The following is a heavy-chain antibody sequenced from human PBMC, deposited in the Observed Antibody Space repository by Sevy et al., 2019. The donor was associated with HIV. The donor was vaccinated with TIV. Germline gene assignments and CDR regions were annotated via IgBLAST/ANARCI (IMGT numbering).Heavy chain of an antibody. V-gene: IGHV1-69*13. CDR3: AREGGNGWYYFDY. Sequence: ASVKVSCKASGGTFSSYVISWVRHAPGQGLEWMGGIIPILGTVNYAQKFHGRVTITADESTKTAYMELSSLRSEDTAVYYCAREGGNGWYYFDYWGQETLVTVSS. CDR1: GGTFSSYV. J-gene: IGHJ4*02. D-gene: IGHD6-19*01. CDR2: IIPILGTV.